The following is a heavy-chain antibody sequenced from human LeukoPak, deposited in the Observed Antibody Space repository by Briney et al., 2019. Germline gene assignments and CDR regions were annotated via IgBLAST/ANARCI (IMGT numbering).Heavy chain of an antibody. D-gene: IGHD5-12*01. J-gene: IGHJ4*02. CDR1: GGSVSGYY. Sequence: SETLSLTCAVYGGSVSGYYWSWIRQPPGKGLEWIGEINHSGSTNYNPSLKSRVTISVDTSKNQFSLKLSSVTAADTAVYYCARGRYSGYGFIYWGQGTLVTVSS. CDR3: ARGRYSGYGFIY. CDR2: INHSGST. V-gene: IGHV4-34*01.